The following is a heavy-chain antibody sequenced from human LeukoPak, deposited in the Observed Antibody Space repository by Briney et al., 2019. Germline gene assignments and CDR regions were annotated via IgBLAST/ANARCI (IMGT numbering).Heavy chain of an antibody. J-gene: IGHJ4*02. CDR1: GGSFSGYY. D-gene: IGHD3-16*01. V-gene: IGHV4-34*01. CDR3: ARGLSLRGGFDY. Sequence: PSETLSLTCAVYGGSFSGYYWSWIRQPPGKGLEWIGEINHSGSTNYNPSLKSRVTISVDTSKNQFSLKLSSVTAADTAVYYCARGLSLRGGFDYWGQGTLVTVSS. CDR2: INHSGST.